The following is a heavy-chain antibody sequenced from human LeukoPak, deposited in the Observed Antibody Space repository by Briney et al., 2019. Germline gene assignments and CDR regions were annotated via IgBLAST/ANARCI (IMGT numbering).Heavy chain of an antibody. CDR2: ISSSGSTI. V-gene: IGHV3-48*03. CDR1: GFTFSSYE. CDR3: AREYGDYHYYYYYGMDV. Sequence: GGSLRLSCAASGFTFSSYEMNWVRQDPGKGLEWVSYISSSGSTIYYADSVKGRFTISRDNAKNSLYLQMNSLRAEDTAVYYCAREYGDYHYYYYYGMDVWGQGTTVTVSS. J-gene: IGHJ6*02. D-gene: IGHD4-17*01.